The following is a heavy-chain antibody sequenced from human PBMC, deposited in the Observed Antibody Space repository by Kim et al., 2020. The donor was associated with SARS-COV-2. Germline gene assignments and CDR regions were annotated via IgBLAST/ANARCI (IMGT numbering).Heavy chain of an antibody. CDR3: AREDYCSGGSCYSLAEAPDAFDI. J-gene: IGHJ3*02. CDR2: ISSSSSTI. D-gene: IGHD2-15*01. Sequence: GGSLRLSCAASGFTFSSYSMNWVRQAPGKGLEWVSYISSSSSTIYYADSVKGRFTISRDNAKNSLYLQMNSLRDEDTAVYYCAREDYCSGGSCYSLAEAPDAFDIWGQGTMVTVSS. CDR1: GFTFSSYS. V-gene: IGHV3-48*02.